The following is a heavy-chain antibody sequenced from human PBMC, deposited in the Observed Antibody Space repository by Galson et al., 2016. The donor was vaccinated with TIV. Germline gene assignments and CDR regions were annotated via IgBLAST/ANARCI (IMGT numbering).Heavy chain of an antibody. CDR1: GYIFTIYY. D-gene: IGHD5-12*01. V-gene: IGHV1-46*01. CDR2: LNPSGVTT. J-gene: IGHJ4*02. CDR3: SREKYSDFGF. Sequence: SVKVSCKASGYIFTIYYIHWVRQAPGQGLEWMGMLNPSGVTTSYAEKFQDRVTMSMDTSTSTFYMELSSLTSEDTAIYYCSREKYSDFGFWGQGTLVTVSS.